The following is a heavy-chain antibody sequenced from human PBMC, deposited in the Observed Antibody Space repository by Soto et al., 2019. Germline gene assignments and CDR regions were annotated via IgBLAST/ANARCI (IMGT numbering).Heavy chain of an antibody. CDR3: ARERAAPYTSGWYRPLSLFDY. CDR1: GFTFSSDV. J-gene: IGHJ4*02. D-gene: IGHD6-19*01. V-gene: IGHV3-23*01. CDR2: ISDSGAST. Sequence: GGSLRLSCAASGFTFSSDVMSWVRQAPGKGLTWVSAISDSGASTYYADSVKARFTISRDNSKNTLYVQMNSLRVEDTALYYCARERAAPYTSGWYRPLSLFDYWGQGSLVTVSS.